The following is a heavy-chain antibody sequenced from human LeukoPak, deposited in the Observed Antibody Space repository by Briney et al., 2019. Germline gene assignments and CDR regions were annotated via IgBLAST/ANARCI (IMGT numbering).Heavy chain of an antibody. D-gene: IGHD3-10*01. Sequence: GVCQRLSCGASGFTFSSYAMHWVRQAPGKGLEGVAVISYDGSNKYYADEVKGRFTISRDNPKNTLYLQMDRLRAEDTAVYYCARDQVTMGGGTFAYWGQGTLVTVSS. CDR2: ISYDGSNK. CDR1: GFTFSSYA. V-gene: IGHV3-30*01. J-gene: IGHJ4*02. CDR3: ARDQVTMGGGTFAY.